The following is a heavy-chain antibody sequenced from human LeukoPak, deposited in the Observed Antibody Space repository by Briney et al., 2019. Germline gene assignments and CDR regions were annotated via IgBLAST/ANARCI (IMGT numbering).Heavy chain of an antibody. D-gene: IGHD3-10*01. CDR1: GGSISNYY. V-gene: IGHV4-59*12. Sequence: SETLSLTCTVSGGSISNYYWSWIRQPPGKGLEWIGYIYYSGSTNYNPSLKSRVTISVDTSKNQFSLKLSSVTAADTAVYYCARDTYYYGSGTRFDYWGQGTLVTVSS. CDR3: ARDTYYYGSGTRFDY. CDR2: IYYSGST. J-gene: IGHJ4*02.